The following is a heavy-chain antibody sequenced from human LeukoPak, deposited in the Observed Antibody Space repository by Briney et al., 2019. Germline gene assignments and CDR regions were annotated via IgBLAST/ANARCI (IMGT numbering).Heavy chain of an antibody. J-gene: IGHJ3*02. CDR2: IYYSGST. CDR3: ARGAVVFDAFDI. D-gene: IGHD4-23*01. V-gene: IGHV4-59*01. Sequence: PSETLSLTCTVSGGSISSYYWSWIRQPPGKGLEWIGYIYYSGSTNYNPSLKSRVTISVDTSKNQFSLKLSSVTAADTAVYYCARGAVVFDAFDIWGQGTMVTVSS. CDR1: GGSISSYY.